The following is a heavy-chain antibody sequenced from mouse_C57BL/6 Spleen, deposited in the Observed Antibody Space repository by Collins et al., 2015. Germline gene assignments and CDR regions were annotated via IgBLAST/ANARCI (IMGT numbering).Heavy chain of an antibody. CDR3: ARRGVVDWYFDV. J-gene: IGHJ1*01. Sequence: QIQLVQSGPELKRPGETVKISCKASAYTFTDFSMHWVKQAPGKGLKWMGWINTETGEPAYADDFKGRFAFSLETSASTAYLQINNLKNEDTATYFCARRGVVDWYFDVWGAGPTITVSS. CDR2: INTETGEP. V-gene: IGHV9-2-1*01. D-gene: IGHD1-1*01. CDR1: AYTFTDFS.